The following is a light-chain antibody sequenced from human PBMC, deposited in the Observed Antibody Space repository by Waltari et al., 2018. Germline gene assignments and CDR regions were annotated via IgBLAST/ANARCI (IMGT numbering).Light chain of an antibody. CDR2: LGA. Sequence: DIVMTQSPLSLPVTPGEPASISCMSSQSLLHSNGYNYLDWYLQKPGQSPQLLIYLGANRASGVPDRFSGSGSGTDFTLKIRRVEAEDVGVYYCMQALQTPWTFGQGTKVEIK. CDR3: MQALQTPWT. V-gene: IGKV2-28*01. CDR1: QSLLHSNGYNY. J-gene: IGKJ1*01.